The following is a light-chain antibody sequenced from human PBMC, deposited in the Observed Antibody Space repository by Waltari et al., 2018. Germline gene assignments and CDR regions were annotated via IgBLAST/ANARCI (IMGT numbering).Light chain of an antibody. Sequence: QSALTQPRSVSGSPGQSVTISCTGTTSDVGGYNYVSWYQLHPGKAPKFMIFAVNERPSGVPDRFPGSKSGNTASLTISGLQAEDEADYYCCSYAAKYSLVFGGGTKLTVL. V-gene: IGLV2-11*02. CDR3: CSYAAKYSLV. CDR1: TSDVGGYNY. J-gene: IGLJ2*01. CDR2: AVN.